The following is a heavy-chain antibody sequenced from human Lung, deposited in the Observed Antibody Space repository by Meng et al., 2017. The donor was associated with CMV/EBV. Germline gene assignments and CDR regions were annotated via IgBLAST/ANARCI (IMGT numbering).Heavy chain of an antibody. J-gene: IGHJ6*02. Sequence: SETXSLXCAVYGGSFSGYFWSWIRQPPGKGLEWIGEINHSGSTNYNPSLKSRVTISVDTSKNQFFLKLSSVTAADTAVYYCARGTVTSRVIVPPFAIKIVYGMDVXGQGXTVTVSS. CDR3: ARGTVTSRVIVPPFAIKIVYGMDV. V-gene: IGHV4-34*01. CDR2: INHSGST. CDR1: GGSFSGYF. D-gene: IGHD2-2*01.